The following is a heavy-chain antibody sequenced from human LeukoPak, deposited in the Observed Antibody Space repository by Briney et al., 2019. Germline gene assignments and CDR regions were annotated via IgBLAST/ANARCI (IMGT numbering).Heavy chain of an antibody. V-gene: IGHV4-34*03. CDR3: AGYYYLYYYYYMDV. Sequence: PSETLSLTCAVYGGSFSGYYWSWIRQPPGKGLEWIGEINHSGSTNYNPSLKSRVTISVDKSKNQFSLKLSSVTAADTAVYYCAGYYYLYYYYYMDVWGKGTTVTISS. D-gene: IGHD3-22*01. J-gene: IGHJ6*03. CDR2: INHSGST. CDR1: GGSFSGYY.